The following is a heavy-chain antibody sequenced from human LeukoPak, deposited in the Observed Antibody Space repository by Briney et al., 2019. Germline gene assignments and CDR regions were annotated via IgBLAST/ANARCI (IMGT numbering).Heavy chain of an antibody. CDR2: IYYSGST. V-gene: IGHV4-39*01. D-gene: IGHD2-2*01. CDR3: ARRIVVVNAFDI. J-gene: IGHJ3*02. Sequence: SETLSLTCTVSGGSISSSSYYWGWIRQPPGKGPEWIGSIYYSGSTYYNPSLKSRVTISVDTSKNQFSLKLSSVTAADTAVYYCARRIVVVNAFDIWGQGTMVTVSS. CDR1: GGSISSSSYY.